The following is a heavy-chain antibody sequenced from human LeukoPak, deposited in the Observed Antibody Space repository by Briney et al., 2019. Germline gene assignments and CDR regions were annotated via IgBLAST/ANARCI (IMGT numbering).Heavy chain of an antibody. CDR1: GFTFDDYA. V-gene: IGHV3-43*02. J-gene: IGHJ6*02. D-gene: IGHD2-21*02. CDR2: ISGDGRST. Sequence: GGSLRLSCAASGFTFDDYAMHWVRQAPGKGLEWVSLISGDGRSTYYADSVKGRFTISRDNSKNSLYLQMNSLRTEDTALYYCAKDLPTTYCGGDCYSYGMDVWGQGTTVTVSS. CDR3: AKDLPTTYCGGDCYSYGMDV.